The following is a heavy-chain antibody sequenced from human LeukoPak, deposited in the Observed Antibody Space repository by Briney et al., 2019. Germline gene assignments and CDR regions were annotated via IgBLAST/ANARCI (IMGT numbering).Heavy chain of an antibody. J-gene: IGHJ4*02. Sequence: PGGSLRLSCAASRFTFSSYSMNWVRQAPGKGLEWVSSISSSSSYIYYADSVKGRFTISRDNAKNSLYLQMNSLRAEDTAVYYCASYMVRGALLYWGQGTLVTVSS. D-gene: IGHD3-10*01. CDR3: ASYMVRGALLY. V-gene: IGHV3-21*01. CDR1: RFTFSSYS. CDR2: ISSSSSYI.